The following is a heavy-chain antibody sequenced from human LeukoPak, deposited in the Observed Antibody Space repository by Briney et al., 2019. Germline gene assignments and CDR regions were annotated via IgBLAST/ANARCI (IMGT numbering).Heavy chain of an antibody. CDR1: GFTFSSYS. V-gene: IGHV3-21*01. D-gene: IGHD4-23*01. J-gene: IGHJ4*02. Sequence: GGSLRLSCAVSGFTFSSYSMDWVRQAPGKGLEWVSSISSSSGYIHYADSVKGRFTVSRDNAKNSLYLEMNSLRVEDTAVYYCASQLRYYFDWWGQGTLITVSS. CDR2: ISSSSGYI. CDR3: ASQLRYYFDW.